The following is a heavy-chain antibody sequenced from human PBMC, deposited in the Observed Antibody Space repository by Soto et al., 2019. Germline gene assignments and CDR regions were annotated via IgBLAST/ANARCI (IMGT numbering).Heavy chain of an antibody. J-gene: IGHJ4*02. V-gene: IGHV3-23*01. CDR3: AKDKVCSGGSCYYDY. CDR1: GFTFSSYT. CDR2: INGGGGST. D-gene: IGHD2-15*01. Sequence: EVQLLEAGGDLIQPGGSLRISCAASGFTFSSYTMTWVRQAPGKGLEWVSAINGGGGSTYYADSVKGRFTISRDNSKDTLYLQMNSLRAEDTAVYYCAKDKVCSGGSCYYDYWGQGTLVTVSS.